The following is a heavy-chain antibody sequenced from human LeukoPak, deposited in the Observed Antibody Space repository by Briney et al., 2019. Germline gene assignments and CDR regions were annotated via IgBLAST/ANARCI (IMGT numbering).Heavy chain of an antibody. V-gene: IGHV3-74*01. D-gene: IGHD3-9*01. J-gene: IGHJ4*02. Sequence: GGSLRLSCAASGFTFSSYWMHWVRQAPGKGLVWVSRINSDGSSTSYADSVKGRFTISRDNAKNTLYLQMNSLRAEDTAVYYCARARPDILTGYSPDYFDYWGQGTLVTVSS. CDR1: GFTFSSYW. CDR3: ARARPDILTGYSPDYFDY. CDR2: INSDGSST.